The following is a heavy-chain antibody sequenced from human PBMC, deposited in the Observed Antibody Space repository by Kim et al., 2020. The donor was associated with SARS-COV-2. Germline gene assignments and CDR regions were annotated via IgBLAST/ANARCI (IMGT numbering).Heavy chain of an antibody. V-gene: IGHV1-18*01. J-gene: IGHJ6*02. D-gene: IGHD6-19*01. Sequence: AQKLQGRVTMTTDTSTSTAYMELRSLRSDDTAVYYCARKSSGALYGMDVWGQGTTVTVSS. CDR3: ARKSSGALYGMDV.